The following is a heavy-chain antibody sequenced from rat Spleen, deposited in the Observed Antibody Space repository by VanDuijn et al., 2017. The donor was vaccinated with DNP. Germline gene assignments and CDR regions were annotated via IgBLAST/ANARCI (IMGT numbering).Heavy chain of an antibody. D-gene: IGHD1-9*01. V-gene: IGHV5-27*01. J-gene: IGHJ3*01. CDR1: GFTFSDYY. CDR3: AKVRTTGIPGFAY. CDR2: IGSPAYAP. Sequence: EVQLVESGGGLVQPGRSLKLSCAASGFTFSDYYMAWVRQAPTRGLEWVAYIGSPAYAPYHGDSVKGRFTISRDNAENTVYLQMNSLRSEDTATYYCAKVRTTGIPGFAYWGQGTLVTVSS.